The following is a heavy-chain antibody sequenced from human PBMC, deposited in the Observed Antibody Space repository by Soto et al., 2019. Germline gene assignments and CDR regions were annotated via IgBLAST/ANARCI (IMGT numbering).Heavy chain of an antibody. D-gene: IGHD1-7*01. CDR2: FNPSVGNT. CDR1: GFTFSSYY. V-gene: IGHV1-46*01. CDR3: PRAREYKRNYNWFDA. J-gene: IGHJ5*02. Sequence: ASGKVSCKASGFTFSSYYMNWLRQAPGQGLEWLGIFNPSVGNTNFTQKLQGRVTMTTATSTTTSYMELRRLRSDDTAVYHCPRAREYKRNYNWFDAWAEATLVTVYS.